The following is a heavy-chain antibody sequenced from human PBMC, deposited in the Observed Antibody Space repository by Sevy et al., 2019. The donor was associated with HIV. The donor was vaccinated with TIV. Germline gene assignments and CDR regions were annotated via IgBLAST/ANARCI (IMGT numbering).Heavy chain of an antibody. D-gene: IGHD6-6*01. J-gene: IGHJ4*02. CDR2: TRYDGSTK. CDR3: AKDLTERYSTSSGDFDY. CDR1: GFNLNVYG. Sequence: GGSLRLSCAASGFNLNVYGMHWVRQAPGKGLQWVAFTRYDGSTKYYADSVKGRFTISRDNSKNTLYLQMNSLRVEDTAMYYCAKDLTERYSTSSGDFDYWGQGSLVTVSS. V-gene: IGHV3-30*02.